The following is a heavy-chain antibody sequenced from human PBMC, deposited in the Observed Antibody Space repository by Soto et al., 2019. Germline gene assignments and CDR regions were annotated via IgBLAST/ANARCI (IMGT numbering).Heavy chain of an antibody. CDR1: GYTFSSYA. Sequence: ASVKVSCKASGYTFSSYAMHWVRQAPGQSLEWMGWINAGNHDTKYSQKFQGRVAITRDTSVSTDYMELSDLTSEDTAVYYCARGDGPTNYLFDYWGQGALVTVSS. J-gene: IGHJ4*02. V-gene: IGHV1-3*01. D-gene: IGHD2-21*02. CDR2: INAGNHDT. CDR3: ARGDGPTNYLFDY.